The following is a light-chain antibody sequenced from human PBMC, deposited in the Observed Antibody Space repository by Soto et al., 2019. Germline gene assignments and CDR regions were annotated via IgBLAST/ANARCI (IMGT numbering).Light chain of an antibody. Sequence: DIPMTQSPSSLSAYVGDRVTITCRASQGISNYLAWYQQKPGTVPKLLIYAASTLQSGVPSRFSGSGSGTDFTLTISSLQPEDVATYYCQNFKSAPRTFGPGTKVEIK. CDR1: QGISNY. CDR2: AAS. J-gene: IGKJ1*01. V-gene: IGKV1-27*01. CDR3: QNFKSAPRT.